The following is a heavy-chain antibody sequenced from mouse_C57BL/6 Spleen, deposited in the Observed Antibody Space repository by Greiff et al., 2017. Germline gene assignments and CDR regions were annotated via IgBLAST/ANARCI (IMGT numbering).Heavy chain of an antibody. CDR3: ARSYGSSFDY. D-gene: IGHD1-1*01. CDR2: INPGSGGT. Sequence: LVESGAELVRPGTSVKVSCKASGYAFTNYLIEWVKQRPGQGLEWIGVINPGSGGTNYNEKFKGKATLTADKSSSTAYMQLSSLTSEDSAVYVCARSYGSSFDYWGQGTTLTVSS. CDR1: GYAFTNYL. J-gene: IGHJ2*01. V-gene: IGHV1-54*01.